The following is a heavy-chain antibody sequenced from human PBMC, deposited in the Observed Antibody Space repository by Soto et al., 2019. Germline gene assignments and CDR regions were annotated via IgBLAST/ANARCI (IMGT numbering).Heavy chain of an antibody. D-gene: IGHD2-15*01. J-gene: IGHJ4*02. CDR2: IYYSGST. CDR3: ARLPGYCSGASCRIDY. V-gene: IGHV4-39*01. Sequence: QLQLQESGPGLVKPSETLSLTCTVSGGSISSSSYYWGWIRQPPGKGLEWIGSIYYSGSTYYHLSLKSRVTISVDTSKNQFSLKLSSVTAADTAVYFCARLPGYCSGASCRIDYWGQGTLVTVSS. CDR1: GGSISSSSYY.